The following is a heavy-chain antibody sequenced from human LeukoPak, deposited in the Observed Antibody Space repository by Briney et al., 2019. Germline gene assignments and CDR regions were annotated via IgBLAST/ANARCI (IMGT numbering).Heavy chain of an antibody. Sequence: GGSLRLSCAASEFSVGSNYMTWVRQAPGKGLEWVSLIYSGGSTYYADSVKGRFTISRDNSKNTLYLRMNSLKTEDTAVYYCTLGPGSADRYFQRWGQGTLVTVSS. D-gene: IGHD6-25*01. CDR3: TLGPGSADRYFQR. CDR1: EFSVGSNY. V-gene: IGHV3-66*01. J-gene: IGHJ1*01. CDR2: IYSGGST.